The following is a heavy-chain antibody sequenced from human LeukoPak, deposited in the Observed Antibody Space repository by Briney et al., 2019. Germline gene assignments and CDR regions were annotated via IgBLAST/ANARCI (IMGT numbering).Heavy chain of an antibody. CDR1: GFTFSSYG. CDR3: AKILDGYNEDY. D-gene: IGHD5-24*01. J-gene: IGHJ4*02. Sequence: GGSLRLSCAASGFTFSSYGMHWVRQAPGKGLEWVAVMSYDGSNKYYADSVKGRFTISRDNSKNTLYLQMNSLRAEDTVVYYCAKILDGYNEDYWGQGTLVTVSS. CDR2: MSYDGSNK. V-gene: IGHV3-30*18.